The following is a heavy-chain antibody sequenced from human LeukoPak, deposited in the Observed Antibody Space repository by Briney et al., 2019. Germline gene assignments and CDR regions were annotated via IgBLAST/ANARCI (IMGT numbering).Heavy chain of an antibody. Sequence: SQTLSLTCTVSGGSISSGGHYWSWIRQHPGKGLEWIGYIYYSGSTYYNPSLKSRVTISVDTSKNQFSLKLSSVTAADTAVYYCARGRGYSYGKVAYDYWGQGTLVTVSS. CDR2: IYYSGST. D-gene: IGHD5-18*01. CDR1: GGSISSGGHY. CDR3: ARGRGYSYGKVAYDY. J-gene: IGHJ4*02. V-gene: IGHV4-31*03.